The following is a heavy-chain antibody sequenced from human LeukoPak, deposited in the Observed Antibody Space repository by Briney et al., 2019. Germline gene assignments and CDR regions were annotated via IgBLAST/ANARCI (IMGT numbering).Heavy chain of an antibody. J-gene: IGHJ4*02. V-gene: IGHV3-15*01. D-gene: IGHD2-2*01. Sequence: GGSLRLSCAGSGFIFTNTWMNWVRQAPGKGLEWAGRIKSETDGGTTDYAAPVKGRFIISRDDSKNTLFLQMNSLKTEDTAVYYCTLRYCSSRSCDGPMWYWGQGALVTVSS. CDR2: IKSETDGGTT. CDR3: TLRYCSSRSCDGPMWY. CDR1: GFIFTNTW.